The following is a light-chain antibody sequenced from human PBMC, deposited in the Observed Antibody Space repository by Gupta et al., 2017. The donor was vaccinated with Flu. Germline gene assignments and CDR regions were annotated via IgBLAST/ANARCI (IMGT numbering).Light chain of an antibody. CDR3: GSWDDSVNGWV. Sequence: QSVLTQPPSASGTPGQRITMSCSGTSSNIENNFVYWYQHFPGMAPKLLIYRSVRRPSGVPGRFSASKSGTSATLAISEFRAEDEADYYCGSWDDSVNGWVFGAGTKVTVL. CDR2: RSV. CDR1: SSNIENNF. J-gene: IGLJ3*02. V-gene: IGLV1-47*01.